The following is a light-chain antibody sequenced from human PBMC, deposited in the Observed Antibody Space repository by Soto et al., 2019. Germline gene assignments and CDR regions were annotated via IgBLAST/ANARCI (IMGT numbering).Light chain of an antibody. V-gene: IGKV3-20*01. Sequence: EFVLTQSPGTLSLSPGERATLSCRASQTVRNNYLAWYQQKPGQAPRLLIYDASSRATGIPDRFSGGGSGTDVTLTISRLEPEDFAVYDCQQFSSYPLTFGGGTKVEIK. CDR1: QTVRNNY. CDR3: QQFSSYPLT. J-gene: IGKJ4*01. CDR2: DAS.